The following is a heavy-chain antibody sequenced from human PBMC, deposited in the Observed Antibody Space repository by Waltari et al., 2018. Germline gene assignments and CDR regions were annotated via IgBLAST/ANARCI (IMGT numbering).Heavy chain of an antibody. J-gene: IGHJ4*02. CDR1: GGTFSSYA. Sequence: QVQLVQSGAEVKKPGSPVKVSCKASGGTFSSYAISWVRQAPGQGVEWMGGVIPVFGTANYAQEFQGRVTITADESTSTAYMELSSLRSEDTAVYYCARDGEGSSGYLNYWGQGTLVTVSS. D-gene: IGHD3-22*01. CDR2: VIPVFGTA. V-gene: IGHV1-69*12. CDR3: ARDGEGSSGYLNY.